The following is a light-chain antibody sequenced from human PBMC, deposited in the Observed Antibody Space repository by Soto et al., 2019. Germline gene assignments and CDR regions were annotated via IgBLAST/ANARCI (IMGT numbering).Light chain of an antibody. Sequence: SYDLTQPPSVSVSPGQTASITCSGDKLGDKYACWYQQKPGQSPVLVIYQDRKRPSGIPERFSGSNSGNTATLTISGTQTMDDADYYCQAWDTSTGVVFGGGTKVTVL. CDR3: QAWDTSTGVV. CDR2: QDR. CDR1: KLGDKY. J-gene: IGLJ2*01. V-gene: IGLV3-1*01.